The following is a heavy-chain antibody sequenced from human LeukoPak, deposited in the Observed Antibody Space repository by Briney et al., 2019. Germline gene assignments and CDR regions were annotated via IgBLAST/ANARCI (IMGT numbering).Heavy chain of an antibody. Sequence: GGSLRLSCAASGFTFSSYIMNWVRQAPGKGLEWVSSISSSSSYIYYADSVKGRFTISRDNAKNSLYLQMNSLRAEDTAVYYCARVRYSYSSSSRAGTDYWGQGTLVTVSS. J-gene: IGHJ4*02. V-gene: IGHV3-21*01. CDR3: ARVRYSYSSSSRAGTDY. D-gene: IGHD6-6*01. CDR1: GFTFSSYI. CDR2: ISSSSSYI.